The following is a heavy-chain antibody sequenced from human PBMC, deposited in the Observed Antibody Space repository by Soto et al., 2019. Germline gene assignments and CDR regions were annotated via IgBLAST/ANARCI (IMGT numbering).Heavy chain of an antibody. J-gene: IGHJ2*01. CDR2: IIPIIGII. CDR1: GGTFSTYT. Sequence: SVKVSCKASGGTFSTYTITWVRQAPGQGLEWMGRIIPIIGIINYAQKFQGRVTITADKFTGTAYMELTRLRSDDTAVYYCAGDPDSHYNDSHASSDPWGR. D-gene: IGHD3-22*01. V-gene: IGHV1-69*04. CDR3: AGDPDSHYNDSHASSDP.